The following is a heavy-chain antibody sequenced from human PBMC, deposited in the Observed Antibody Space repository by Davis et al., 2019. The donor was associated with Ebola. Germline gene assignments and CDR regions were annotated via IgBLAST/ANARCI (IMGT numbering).Heavy chain of an antibody. D-gene: IGHD6-13*01. V-gene: IGHV1-2*04. J-gene: IGHJ4*02. CDR2: INPNSGGT. CDR1: GYTFTSYY. Sequence: AASVKVSCKASGYTFTSYYMHWVRQAPGQGLEWMGWINPNSGGTNYAQKFQGWVTMTRDTSISTAYMELSRLRSEDTAVYYCARSGIAAAAYYFDYWGQGTLVTVSS. CDR3: ARSGIAAAAYYFDY.